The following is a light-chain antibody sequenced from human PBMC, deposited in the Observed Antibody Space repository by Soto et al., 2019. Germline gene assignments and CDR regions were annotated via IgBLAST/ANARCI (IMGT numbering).Light chain of an antibody. V-gene: IGKV3-15*01. Sequence: EIGMTQSPATLSVSPGERATLSCRASQSVSSNLAWYQQKPGQAPRLLIYGASTGATGIPARFSGSGSGTEFPLTISSLQSEDFAVYYCQHYNNWPRTFGQGTKVEIK. CDR1: QSVSSN. CDR2: GAS. J-gene: IGKJ1*01. CDR3: QHYNNWPRT.